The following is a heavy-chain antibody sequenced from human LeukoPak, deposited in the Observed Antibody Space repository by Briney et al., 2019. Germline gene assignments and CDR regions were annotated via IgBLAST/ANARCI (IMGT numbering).Heavy chain of an antibody. CDR3: ARAADYYGSGSPHMDV. D-gene: IGHD3-10*01. Sequence: GASVKVSCKASGYTFTGYYMHWVRQALGQGLEWMGWINPNSGGTNYAQKFQGRVTMTRDTSISTAYMELSRLRSDDTAVYYCARAADYYGSGSPHMDVWGKGTTATVSS. CDR1: GYTFTGYY. V-gene: IGHV1-2*02. CDR2: INPNSGGT. J-gene: IGHJ6*03.